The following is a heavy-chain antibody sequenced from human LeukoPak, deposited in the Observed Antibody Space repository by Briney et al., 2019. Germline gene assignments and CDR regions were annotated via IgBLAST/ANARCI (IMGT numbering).Heavy chain of an antibody. CDR2: FSDSGKT. CDR3: AKAPVTTCRGAYCYPFDY. V-gene: IGHV3-23*01. CDR1: GFTLSSYS. J-gene: IGHJ4*02. Sequence: GSLRPSFSTPGFTLSSYSKSWVRQAPGKGLEGVSAFSDSGKTYHADSVKGRLTISRDSSKNTLFLQRNRLRPEDAAVYYCAKAPVTTCRGAYCYPFDYWGQGTLITVSS. D-gene: IGHD2-21*01.